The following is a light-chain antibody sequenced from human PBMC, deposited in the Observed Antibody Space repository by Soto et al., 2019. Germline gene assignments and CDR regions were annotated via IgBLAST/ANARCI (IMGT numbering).Light chain of an antibody. V-gene: IGKV3-11*01. Sequence: EIVLTQSPATLSLSPGERANLSCRASQFIDSYLAWYRQIPGQAPRLLIYDASNRAPGIPDRFSGGGSGTDFTLTISSLEPEDFAVYYCQQRSNLPPTFGQGTRLEIK. CDR3: QQRSNLPPT. CDR1: QFIDSY. J-gene: IGKJ5*01. CDR2: DAS.